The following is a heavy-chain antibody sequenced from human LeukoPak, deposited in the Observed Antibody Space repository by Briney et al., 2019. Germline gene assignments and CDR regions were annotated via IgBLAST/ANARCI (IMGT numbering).Heavy chain of an antibody. CDR2: INPNSGGT. Sequence: GASVKVSCKASGYTFTGYYMHWVRQAPGQGLEWMGRINPNSGGTNYAQKFQGRVTMTRDTSISTAYMELSRLRSDDTAVYYCASYGGSGSSQTYYYYYYMDVWGKGTTVTVS. CDR1: GYTFTGYY. J-gene: IGHJ6*03. D-gene: IGHD3-10*01. V-gene: IGHV1-2*06. CDR3: ASYGGSGSSQTYYYYYYMDV.